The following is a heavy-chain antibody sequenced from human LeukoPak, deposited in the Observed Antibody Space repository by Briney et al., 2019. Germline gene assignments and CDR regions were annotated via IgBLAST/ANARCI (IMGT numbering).Heavy chain of an antibody. Sequence: GASVKVSCKASGYTFTSYDINWVRQATGQGLEWMGWMNPNSGNTGYAQKFQGRVTITRNTSISTAHMELSSLRSEDTAVYYCARVSRRVLRFLEWPNAVYYFDYWGQGTLVTVSS. V-gene: IGHV1-8*03. J-gene: IGHJ4*02. CDR3: ARVSRRVLRFLEWPNAVYYFDY. D-gene: IGHD3-3*01. CDR1: GYTFTSYD. CDR2: MNPNSGNT.